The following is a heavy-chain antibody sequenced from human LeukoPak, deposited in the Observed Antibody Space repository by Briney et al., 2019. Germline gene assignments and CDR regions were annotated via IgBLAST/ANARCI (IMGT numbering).Heavy chain of an antibody. D-gene: IGHD5-18*01. Sequence: GGSLRLSCAASGVSVSSNYMNWVRQAPGKGLEWVSITYSGGNTYYADSVKGRFTIPRDNSKNTLYLQMNGLRAEDTAVYYCARQQDTTNPGYWGQGTLVTVSS. CDR2: TYSGGNT. CDR1: GVSVSSNY. CDR3: ARQQDTTNPGY. J-gene: IGHJ4*02. V-gene: IGHV3-66*04.